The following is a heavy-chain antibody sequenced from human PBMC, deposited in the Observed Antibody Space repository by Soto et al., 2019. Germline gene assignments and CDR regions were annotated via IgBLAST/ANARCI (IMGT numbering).Heavy chain of an antibody. V-gene: IGHV3-23*01. Sequence: EVHLLESGGGLVQPGGSLRLSCTASGFTFNNYAMTWVRQAPGRGLEGVSGITASGGRTYYADSVKGRFTISRDNSKSTLYLQMNSLRADDTAVYYCAKDTRYADYVRWFDSWGQGTLGTVSS. CDR3: AKDTRYADYVRWFDS. CDR2: ITASGGRT. D-gene: IGHD4-17*01. CDR1: GFTFNNYA. J-gene: IGHJ5*01.